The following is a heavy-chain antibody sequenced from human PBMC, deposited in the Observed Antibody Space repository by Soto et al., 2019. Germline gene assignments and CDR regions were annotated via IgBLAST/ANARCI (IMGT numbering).Heavy chain of an antibody. Sequence: ASVKVSCKASGGTFSSYAISWVRQAPGQGLEWMGGIIPIFGTANYAQKFQGRVTITADESTSTAYMELSSLRSEDTAVYYCARDSSSQVHAFDIWGQGTMVTVSS. CDR1: GGTFSSYA. CDR2: IIPIFGTA. V-gene: IGHV1-69*13. J-gene: IGHJ3*02. D-gene: IGHD6-6*01. CDR3: ARDSSSQVHAFDI.